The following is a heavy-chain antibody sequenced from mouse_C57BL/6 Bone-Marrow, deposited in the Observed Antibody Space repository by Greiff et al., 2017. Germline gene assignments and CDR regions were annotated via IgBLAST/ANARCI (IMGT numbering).Heavy chain of an antibody. Sequence: QVQLKQPGAELVKPGASVKMSCKASGYTFTSYWITWVKQRPGQGLEWIGDIYPGSGSTNYNEKFKSKDTLTVDTSSSTAYMQLSSLTSEDSAVYYCARGWLPVDDWGQGTTLTVSS. V-gene: IGHV1-55*01. D-gene: IGHD2-2*01. CDR2: IYPGSGST. J-gene: IGHJ2*01. CDR1: GYTFTSYW. CDR3: ARGWLPVDD.